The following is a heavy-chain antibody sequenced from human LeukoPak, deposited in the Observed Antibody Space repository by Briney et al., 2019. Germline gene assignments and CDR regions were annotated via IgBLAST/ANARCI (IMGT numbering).Heavy chain of an antibody. J-gene: IGHJ4*02. CDR2: ISGSGGST. Sequence: PGGSLRLSCAASGFTFSSYAMSWVRQAPGKGLEWVSAISGSGGSTYYADSVRGRFTISRDNSKNTLYLQMNSLRAEDTAVYYCAKDPPSRESMGDYERAPVYYWGQGTLVTVSS. CDR1: GFTFSSYA. D-gene: IGHD4-17*01. V-gene: IGHV3-23*01. CDR3: AKDPPSRESMGDYERAPVYY.